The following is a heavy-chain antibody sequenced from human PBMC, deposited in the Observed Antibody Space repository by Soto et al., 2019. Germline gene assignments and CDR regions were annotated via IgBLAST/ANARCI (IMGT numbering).Heavy chain of an antibody. CDR3: ARDDGLCEGGRCYGIPLDV. J-gene: IGHJ6*04. V-gene: IGHV3-66*01. CDR1: GFTVSSKY. D-gene: IGHD2-15*01. Sequence: EVQLVASGGGLVQPGGSLRLSCAASGFTVSSKYMTWVRQAPGKGLERVSLIQSGGTTYYADSVNGRFTISRAASANTLQLQMDSLRVEDTAVYSCARDDGLCEGGRCYGIPLDVWGKGTTGTVSS. CDR2: IQSGGTT.